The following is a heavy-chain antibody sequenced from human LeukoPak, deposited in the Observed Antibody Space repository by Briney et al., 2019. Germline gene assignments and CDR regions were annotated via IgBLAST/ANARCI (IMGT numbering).Heavy chain of an antibody. D-gene: IGHD5-18*01. V-gene: IGHV1-3*01. J-gene: IGHJ4*02. CDR2: INAGNGNT. CDR3: ARGDTAMDEFDY. CDR1: GYTFTSYA. Sequence: ASVKVSCKASGYTFTSYAMHWVRQAPGQRLEWMGWINAGNGNTKYSQKFQGRVTITRDISASTAYMELSSLRSEDTAVYYCARGDTAMDEFDYWGQGTLVTVSS.